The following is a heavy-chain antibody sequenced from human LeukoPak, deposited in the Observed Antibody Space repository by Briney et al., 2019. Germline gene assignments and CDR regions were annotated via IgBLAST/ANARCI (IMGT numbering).Heavy chain of an antibody. J-gene: IGHJ3*02. Sequence: PGGSLRLSCAASGFSFRNAWMSWVRQAPGKGLEWVGRIKNKTDGRTTDYAAPVKGRFTISRDDSKNTLYLQMNSLKTEDTAVYYCTTVWNCGGDCSDAFDIWGQGTMVTVSS. CDR3: TTVWNCGGDCSDAFDI. D-gene: IGHD2-21*02. CDR2: IKNKTDGRTT. V-gene: IGHV3-15*01. CDR1: GFSFRNAW.